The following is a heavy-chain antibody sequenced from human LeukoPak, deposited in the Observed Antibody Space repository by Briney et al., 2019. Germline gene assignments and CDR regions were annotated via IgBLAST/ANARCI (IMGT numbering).Heavy chain of an antibody. CDR2: ISSNSGIT. CDR3: AKDRGLRFLEWFFDY. D-gene: IGHD3-3*01. J-gene: IGHJ4*02. Sequence: GGSLRLSCAASGFTFNTYDMNWVRQAPGRGLEWVSYISSNSGITNYADSVKGRFTISRDNAKKSLYLQMNSLRDEDTAVYYCAKDRGLRFLEWFFDYWGQGTLVTVSS. CDR1: GFTFNTYD. V-gene: IGHV3-48*02.